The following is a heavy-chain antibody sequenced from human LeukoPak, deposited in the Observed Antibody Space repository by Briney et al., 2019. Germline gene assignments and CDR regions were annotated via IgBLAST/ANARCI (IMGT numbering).Heavy chain of an antibody. J-gene: IGHJ4*02. D-gene: IGHD3-16*02. CDR3: TRDHDYVWGSYRPLDY. Sequence: PGGSLRLSCTASGFTFGDYAMSWFRQAPGKGLEWVGFIRSKAYGGTTEYAASVKGRFTISRDDSKSIAYLQLNSLKTEDTAVYYCTRDHDYVWGSYRPLDYWGQGTLVTVSS. CDR1: GFTFGDYA. CDR2: IRSKAYGGTT. V-gene: IGHV3-49*03.